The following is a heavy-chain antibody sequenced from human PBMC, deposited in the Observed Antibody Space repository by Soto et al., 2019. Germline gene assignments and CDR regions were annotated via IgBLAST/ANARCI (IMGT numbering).Heavy chain of an antibody. Sequence: QITLKESGPKLVKPTQTLTLTCTLSGFSLNTTGESVGWIRQPPGKALEWLALIYWDDDKRYSPSLKSRVTITKDTSKDQVVLTMTDMDPVDTATYYCAHRFRGISAFDFWGQGALVTVSS. CDR3: AHRFRGISAFDF. V-gene: IGHV2-5*02. J-gene: IGHJ4*02. CDR1: GFSLNTTGES. D-gene: IGHD5-12*01. CDR2: IYWDDDK.